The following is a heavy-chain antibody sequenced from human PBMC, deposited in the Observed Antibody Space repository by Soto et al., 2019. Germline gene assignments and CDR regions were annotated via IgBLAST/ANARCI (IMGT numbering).Heavy chain of an antibody. J-gene: IGHJ6*02. CDR3: ASDMALGHSSSWYYYYYGMDV. CDR2: IWYDGSNK. CDR1: GFTFSSYG. Sequence: GGSLRLSCAASGFTFSSYGMHWVRQAPGKGLEWVAVIWYDGSNKYYADSVKGRFTISRDNSKNTLYLQMNSLRAEDTAVYYCASDMALGHSSSWYYYYYGMDVWGQGTTVTVSS. V-gene: IGHV3-33*01. D-gene: IGHD6-13*01.